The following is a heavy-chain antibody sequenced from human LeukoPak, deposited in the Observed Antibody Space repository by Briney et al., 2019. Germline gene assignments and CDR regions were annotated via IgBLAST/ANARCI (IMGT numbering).Heavy chain of an antibody. D-gene: IGHD6-19*01. CDR3: ARFVSGSYDY. CDR1: GGFISSYY. Sequence: PSETLSLTCTVSGGFISSYYWSWIRQPPGKGLEWIGYIYYSGSTNYNPSLKSRVTISVDTSKNQFSLKLSSVTAADTAVYYCARFVSGSYDYWGQGTLVTVSS. V-gene: IGHV4-59*01. J-gene: IGHJ4*02. CDR2: IYYSGST.